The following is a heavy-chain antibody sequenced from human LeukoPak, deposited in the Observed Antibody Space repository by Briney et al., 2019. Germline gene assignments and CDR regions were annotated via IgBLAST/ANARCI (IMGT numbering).Heavy chain of an antibody. CDR3: ARSESTYYYYMDV. D-gene: IGHD2-2*01. J-gene: IGHJ6*03. CDR1: GFTFSSYW. Sequence: GGSLRLSCAASGFTFSSYWMHWVRQAPGKGLVWVSRINSDGSSTSYADSVKGRFTISRDNAKNTLYLQMNSLRAEDTAVYYCARSESTYYYYMDVWGKGTTVTVSS. V-gene: IGHV3-74*01. CDR2: INSDGSST.